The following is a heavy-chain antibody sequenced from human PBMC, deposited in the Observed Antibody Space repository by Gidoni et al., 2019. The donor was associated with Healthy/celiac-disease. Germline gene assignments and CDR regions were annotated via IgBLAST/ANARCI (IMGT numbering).Heavy chain of an antibody. J-gene: IGHJ3*02. CDR3: ARGSSGWSGRDAFDI. V-gene: IGHV4-4*07. Sequence: QVQLQESGPGPVKPSETVYLTCTVAGGSISSYYWSWIRRPAGKVLEWSGRIYTSGSTNYNPSLKSRVTMSVDTSKNQFSLKLRSVTAADTAVYYCARGSSGWSGRDAFDICGQGTMVTVSS. CDR2: IYTSGST. CDR1: GGSISSYY. D-gene: IGHD6-19*01.